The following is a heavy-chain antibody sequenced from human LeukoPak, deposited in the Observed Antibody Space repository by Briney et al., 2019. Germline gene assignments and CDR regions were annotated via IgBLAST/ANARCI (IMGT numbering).Heavy chain of an antibody. J-gene: IGHJ4*02. V-gene: IGHV1-69*01. D-gene: IGHD5-24*01. Sequence: ASVKVSFKASGGTFSSYAISWVRQAPGQGLEWMGGIIPIFGTANYAQKFQGRVTITADESTSTAYMELSSLRSEDTAVYYCARDRQPWGRDGYKTGVDYWGQGTLVTVSS. CDR3: ARDRQPWGRDGYKTGVDY. CDR2: IIPIFGTA. CDR1: GGTFSSYA.